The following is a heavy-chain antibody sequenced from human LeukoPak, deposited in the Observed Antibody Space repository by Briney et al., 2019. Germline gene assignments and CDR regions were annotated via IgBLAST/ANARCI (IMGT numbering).Heavy chain of an antibody. CDR2: IYSGGST. Sequence: PGGSLRLSCAASGFTFSSYAMSWVRQAPGKGLEGGSVIYSGGSTYYADSVKGRFTISRDNSKNTLYLQMNSLRAEDTAVYYCAREGSYPQGYFDYWGQGTLVSVSS. CDR3: AREGSYPQGYFDY. D-gene: IGHD1-26*01. V-gene: IGHV3-53*01. CDR1: GFTFSSYA. J-gene: IGHJ4*02.